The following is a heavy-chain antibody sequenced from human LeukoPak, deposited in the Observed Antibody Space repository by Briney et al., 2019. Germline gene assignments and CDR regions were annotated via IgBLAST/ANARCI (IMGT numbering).Heavy chain of an antibody. CDR2: IDPSGGST. J-gene: IGHJ6*03. D-gene: IGHD3-10*01. Sequence: ASVKVSCKASGYTFNSYYMHCVRQAPGQGLEWMGIIDPSGGSTSYAQKFQGRVTMTRDMSTATVYMELSSLRSEDTAVYYCARGAALWFGDPYYMDVWGKGTTVTVSS. CDR3: ARGAALWFGDPYYMDV. CDR1: GYTFNSYY. V-gene: IGHV1-46*02.